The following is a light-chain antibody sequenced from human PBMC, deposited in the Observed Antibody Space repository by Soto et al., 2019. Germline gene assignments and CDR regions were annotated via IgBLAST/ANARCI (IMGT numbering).Light chain of an antibody. CDR3: QQYNNWPPGT. CDR2: GAS. Sequence: EIVRTQSPATLSVSPGERATLSCRASQSVSSNLAGYQQKPDQAPRLLIYGASTRATGIPARFSGSGSGTEFTLTISSLQYEDFAVYYCQQYNNWPPGTFGQGTKVEIK. V-gene: IGKV3-15*01. J-gene: IGKJ1*01. CDR1: QSVSSN.